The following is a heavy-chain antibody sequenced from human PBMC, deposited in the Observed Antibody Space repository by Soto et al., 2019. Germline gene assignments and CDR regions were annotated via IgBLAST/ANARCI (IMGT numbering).Heavy chain of an antibody. D-gene: IGHD4-17*01. CDR1: GGSISSGDYY. J-gene: IGHJ4*02. CDR2: IYYSGST. CDR3: ARGTDCGDYDLTRYFDY. Sequence: QVQLQESGPGLVKPSQTLSLTCTVSGGSISSGDYYWSWIRQPPGKGLEWIGYIYYSGSTYYNPSLKSRVTISVDTSKNQFSLKLSSVTAADTAVYYCARGTDCGDYDLTRYFDYWGQGTLVTVSS. V-gene: IGHV4-30-4*01.